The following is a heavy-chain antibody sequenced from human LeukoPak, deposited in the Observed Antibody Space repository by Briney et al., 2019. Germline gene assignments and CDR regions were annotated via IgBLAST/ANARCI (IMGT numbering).Heavy chain of an antibody. J-gene: IGHJ4*02. CDR1: GGFISSHY. Sequence: SETLSLTCSVSGGFISSHYWTWILQPPGKGLEWIGYIYHSGSTYYNPSLNSRVTISVDRSKNQFSLKLSSVTAADTAVYYCARFVSGSPGYYFDYWGQGTLVTVSS. CDR2: IYHSGST. D-gene: IGHD3-10*01. CDR3: ARFVSGSPGYYFDY. V-gene: IGHV4-30-2*01.